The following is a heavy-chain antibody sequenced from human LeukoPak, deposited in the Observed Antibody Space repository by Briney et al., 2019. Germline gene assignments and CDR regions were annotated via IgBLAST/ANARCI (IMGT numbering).Heavy chain of an antibody. J-gene: IGHJ2*01. D-gene: IGHD1-14*01. CDR3: VRDVRYGSYWYFDL. V-gene: IGHV4-38-2*02. Sequence: PSETLSLTCTVSGYSISSGYYWGWIRQPPGKGLEWIGSIYHSGSTYYNPSLKSRVTISVDTSKNQFSLKLSSVTAADTAVYYCVRDVRYGSYWYFDLWGRGTLVTVSS. CDR1: GYSISSGYY. CDR2: IYHSGST.